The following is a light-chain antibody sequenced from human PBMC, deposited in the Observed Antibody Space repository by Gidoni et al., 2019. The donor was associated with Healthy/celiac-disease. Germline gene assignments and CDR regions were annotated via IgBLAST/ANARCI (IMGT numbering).Light chain of an antibody. CDR1: QSVSSN. J-gene: IGKJ1*01. CDR2: GAS. V-gene: IGKV3D-15*01. Sequence: EIVMTQSPATLSVSPGERATLSCRASQSVSSNFACYQQKPGHAPRLLIYGASTSATGIPARFSGSGSGTDFPLTISSLPSEDFAFYYCQQYNNWPRTFGQGTKVEIK. CDR3: QQYNNWPRT.